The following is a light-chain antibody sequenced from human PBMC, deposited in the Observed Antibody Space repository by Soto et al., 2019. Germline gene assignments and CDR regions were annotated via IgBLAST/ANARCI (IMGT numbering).Light chain of an antibody. J-gene: IGKJ1*01. CDR3: HQYGDSPGT. Sequence: EAVLTQSPGTLSTSPGERATLSCRASQTVRSNYLAWYQQTPGQAPRLLIYGASSRATGIPDRFSGSGSGTDFPLTISRLEPEDFAVYYCHQYGDSPGTFGQGTKVEVK. V-gene: IGKV3-20*01. CDR1: QTVRSNY. CDR2: GAS.